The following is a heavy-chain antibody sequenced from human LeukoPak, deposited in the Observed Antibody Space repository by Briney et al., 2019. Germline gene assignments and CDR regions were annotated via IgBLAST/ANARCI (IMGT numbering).Heavy chain of an antibody. D-gene: IGHD2-2*01. CDR2: ISYDGSNK. CDR3: ANREYHLPALY. Sequence: GSLKPSCATSGFNLNTQGMHWVRQASSKGLGGVAVISYDGSNKYYADSVKGRFTISRDNSKNTLYLQMNSLRAEDTAVYYCANREYHLPALYWGQGTLVTVSS. J-gene: IGHJ4*02. V-gene: IGHV3-30*18. CDR1: GFNLNTQG.